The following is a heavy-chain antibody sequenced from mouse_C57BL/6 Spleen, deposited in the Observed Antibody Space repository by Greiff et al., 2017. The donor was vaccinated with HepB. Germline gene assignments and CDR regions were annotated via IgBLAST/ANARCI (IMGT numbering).Heavy chain of an antibody. CDR2: ISDGGSYT. V-gene: IGHV5-4*01. CDR1: GFTFSSYA. Sequence: EVHLVESGGGLVKPGGSLKLSCAASGFTFSSYAMSWVRQTPEKRLEWVATISDGGSYTYYPDNVKGRFTISRDNAKNNLYLQMSHLKSEDTAMYYCARDRDGYYDWYFDVWGTGTTVTVSS. D-gene: IGHD2-3*01. J-gene: IGHJ1*03. CDR3: ARDRDGYYDWYFDV.